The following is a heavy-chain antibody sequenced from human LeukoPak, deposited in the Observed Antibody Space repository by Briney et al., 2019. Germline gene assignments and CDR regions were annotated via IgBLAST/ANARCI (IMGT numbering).Heavy chain of an antibody. J-gene: IGHJ4*02. D-gene: IGHD6-19*01. CDR3: AIPMYSSGWPGDY. V-gene: IGHV1-8*01. CDR2: MNPNSGNT. Sequence: ASVKVSCKASGYTFTSYDINWVRQATGQGLEWMGWMNPNSGNTGYAQKFQGRVTMTRNTSISTAYMELSSLRSEDTAVYYCAIPMYSSGWPGDYWGQGTLVTVSS. CDR1: GYTFTSYD.